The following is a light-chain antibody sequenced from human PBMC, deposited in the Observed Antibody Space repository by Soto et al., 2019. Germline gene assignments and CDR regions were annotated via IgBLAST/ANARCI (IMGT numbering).Light chain of an antibody. Sequence: EILLTQSPATLAVSPGEGATLSCRASQSVRDNLAWYQQKPGQAPRLLIYRASTRATGVPARFSGSGSGTKFTLTISSLQSEDVSVYFCQHYNFWPHTFGQGTKVDIK. J-gene: IGKJ2*01. V-gene: IGKV3-15*01. CDR3: QHYNFWPHT. CDR1: QSVRDN. CDR2: RAS.